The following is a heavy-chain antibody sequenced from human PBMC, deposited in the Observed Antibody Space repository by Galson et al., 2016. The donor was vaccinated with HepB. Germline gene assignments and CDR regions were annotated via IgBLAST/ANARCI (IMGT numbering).Heavy chain of an antibody. J-gene: IGHJ6*02. Sequence: SLRLSCAGSGFTFRSYPMHWVRQAPGKGLGWVTVVPHNGNNKYSADSATGRFTVSRDNSKSTVNLHMNSLRPEDTAVYSCARDLGGYSGYGGNYFGMDVWGQGTTVTVSS. D-gene: IGHD5-12*01. CDR2: VPHNGNNK. V-gene: IGHV3-30-3*01. CDR3: ARDLGGYSGYGGNYFGMDV. CDR1: GFTFRSYP.